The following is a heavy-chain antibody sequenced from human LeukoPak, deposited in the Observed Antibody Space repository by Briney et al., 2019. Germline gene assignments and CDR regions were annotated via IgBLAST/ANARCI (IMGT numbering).Heavy chain of an antibody. Sequence: SVKVSCKASGGTFSSYAISWVRQAPGQGLEWMGRIIPILGIANYAQKFQGRVTITADRSTSTAYMELSSLRSEDTAVYYCAREQDSSGYSSATYDYWGQGTLVTVSS. D-gene: IGHD3-22*01. V-gene: IGHV1-69*04. CDR1: GGTFSSYA. CDR2: IIPILGIA. J-gene: IGHJ4*02. CDR3: AREQDSSGYSSATYDY.